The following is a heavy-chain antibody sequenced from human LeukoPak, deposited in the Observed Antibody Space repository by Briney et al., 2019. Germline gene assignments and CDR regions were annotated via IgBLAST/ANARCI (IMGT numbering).Heavy chain of an antibody. V-gene: IGHV1-69*06. CDR2: IIPIFGTA. CDR3: ARGYCSSTSCYPYYYYGMDV. Sequence: ASVKVSCKASGGTFSSYAISWVRQAPGQGLEWMGGIIPIFGTANYAQKFQGRVTITADKSTNTAYMELSSLRSEDTAVYYCARGYCSSTSCYPYYYYGMDVWGKGTTVTVSS. J-gene: IGHJ6*04. D-gene: IGHD2-2*01. CDR1: GGTFSSYA.